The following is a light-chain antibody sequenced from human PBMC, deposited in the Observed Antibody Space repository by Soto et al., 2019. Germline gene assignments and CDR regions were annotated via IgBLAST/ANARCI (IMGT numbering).Light chain of an antibody. V-gene: IGKV3-15*01. J-gene: IGKJ1*01. Sequence: EIVMTHSPATLSVSPGERATLSCRASQSIGSSLAWYQVEPGQAPRLLIYAASTRVAGIPDRFSGSGSGTEFTLTISSLQSEDFRVYFCQQYDQWWTFGQGTKVDIK. CDR2: AAS. CDR1: QSIGSS. CDR3: QQYDQWWT.